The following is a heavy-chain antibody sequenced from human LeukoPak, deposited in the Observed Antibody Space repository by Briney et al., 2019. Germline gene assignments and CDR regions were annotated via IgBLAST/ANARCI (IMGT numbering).Heavy chain of an antibody. J-gene: IGHJ6*03. CDR2: INYSGST. Sequence: SETLSLTCTLSRGSISSSSYYWGWIRQPPGKGLEWIGRINYSGSTYYNPSLRSRVTTSVATTKNQFSLKLPAVTAAARPVNYCARDPAMNYYYYYMDVWGKGTTVTVSS. V-gene: IGHV4-39*07. CDR3: ARDPAMNYYYYYMDV. CDR1: RGSISSSSYY.